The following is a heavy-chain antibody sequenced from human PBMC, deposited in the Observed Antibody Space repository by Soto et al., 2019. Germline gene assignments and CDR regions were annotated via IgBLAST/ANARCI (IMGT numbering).Heavy chain of an antibody. CDR3: ARGVPAAGTDWFDP. J-gene: IGHJ5*02. D-gene: IGHD6-13*01. Sequence: TLSLTCTVSGGSISNYYWSWIRQPAEKRLEWIGRVSSTGSTYYNPSLKSRVTISVDTSKNQVSLNLTSVTAADTAVYYCARGVPAAGTDWFDPWGQGTLVTVS. CDR1: GGSISNYY. CDR2: VSSTGST. V-gene: IGHV4-4*07.